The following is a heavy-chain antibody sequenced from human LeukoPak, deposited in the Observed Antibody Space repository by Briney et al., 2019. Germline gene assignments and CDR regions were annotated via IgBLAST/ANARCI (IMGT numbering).Heavy chain of an antibody. V-gene: IGHV4-39*07. CDR1: GGSISTSSYY. D-gene: IGHD6-19*01. Sequence: KPSETLSLTCTVSGGSISTSSYYWGWIRQPPGKGLECIGNIYYSGSTYYNPSLKSRVTISVDTSKNQFSLKLSSVTAADTAVYYCARGLGGWLRLFDYWGQGTLVTVSS. J-gene: IGHJ4*02. CDR2: IYYSGST. CDR3: ARGLGGWLRLFDY.